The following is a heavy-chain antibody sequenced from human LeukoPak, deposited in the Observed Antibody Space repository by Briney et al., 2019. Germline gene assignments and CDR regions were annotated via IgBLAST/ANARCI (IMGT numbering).Heavy chain of an antibody. D-gene: IGHD4-17*01. CDR2: IYPGDSET. CDR1: GYRFSSFW. V-gene: IGHV5-51*01. J-gene: IGHJ5*02. Sequence: GESLQISCEGSGYRFSSFWVAWVRQKPGKGLELMGIIYPGDSETKYSPSFEGQVTMSADKSISTVYLQWSGLKASDTAIYYCARQRGILRSDWFDPWGQGTLVTVSS. CDR3: ARQRGILRSDWFDP.